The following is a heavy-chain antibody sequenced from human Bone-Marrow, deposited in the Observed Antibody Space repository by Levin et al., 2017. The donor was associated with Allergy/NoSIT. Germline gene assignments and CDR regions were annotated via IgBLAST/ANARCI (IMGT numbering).Heavy chain of an antibody. CDR1: GFTFSSYA. Sequence: AGGSLRLSCAASGFTFSSYAMHWVRQAPGKGLEWVAVISYDGSNKYYADSVKGRFTISIDNSKNTLYLQMNSLRAEDTAVYYCARAVSVYSGYDDGDYYYYGMDVWGQGTTVTVSS. D-gene: IGHD5-12*01. CDR2: ISYDGSNK. CDR3: ARAVSVYSGYDDGDYYYYGMDV. J-gene: IGHJ6*02. V-gene: IGHV3-30-3*01.